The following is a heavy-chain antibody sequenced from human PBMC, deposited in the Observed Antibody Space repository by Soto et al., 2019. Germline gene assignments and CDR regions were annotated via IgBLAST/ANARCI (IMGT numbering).Heavy chain of an antibody. D-gene: IGHD1-26*01. CDR3: ARMRGEATLNDAFDI. J-gene: IGHJ3*02. CDR2: IIPICGTA. Sequence: QVQLVQSGAEVKKPGSSVKVSCKASGGTFSSYAISWVRQAPGQGLEWMGGIIPICGTANYAQKFQGRVTITGDESTGTAYMELGSLRSEDTAVYYCARMRGEATLNDAFDIWGQGTMVTVSS. CDR1: GGTFSSYA. V-gene: IGHV1-69*01.